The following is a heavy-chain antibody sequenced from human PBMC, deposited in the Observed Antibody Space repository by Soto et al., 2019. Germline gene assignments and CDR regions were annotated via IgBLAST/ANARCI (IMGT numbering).Heavy chain of an antibody. V-gene: IGHV4-31*03. CDR2: IYYSGST. D-gene: IGHD6-19*01. CDR1: GGSISSGGYY. Sequence: QVQLQESGPGLVKPSQTLSLTCTVSGGSISSGGYYWSWIRQHPGKGLEWIGYIYYSGSTYYNPSRKSRVTISVDTSKNQFSLKLSSVTAADTAVYYCASLYSSGLDGGYYFDYWGQGTLVTVPS. J-gene: IGHJ4*02. CDR3: ASLYSSGLDGGYYFDY.